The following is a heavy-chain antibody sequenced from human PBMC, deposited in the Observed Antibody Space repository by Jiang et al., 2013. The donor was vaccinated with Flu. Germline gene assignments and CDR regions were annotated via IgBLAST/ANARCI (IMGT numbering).Heavy chain of an antibody. D-gene: IGHD1-1*01. J-gene: IGHJ4*02. CDR1: GWLISDDY. CDR3: ARERPLTTTDPRPLGTFDY. CDR2: ISNGGTTI. V-gene: IGHV3-11*01. Sequence: VQLVESGGGLVKPGGSLRLSCSVSGWLISDDYMSWIRQPPGKGLEWIPYISNGGTTIYYADSVKGRFTISRDNTKNSLYLQMNNLGAEDTAMYYCARERPLTTTDPRPLGTFDYWGQGALVTVSS.